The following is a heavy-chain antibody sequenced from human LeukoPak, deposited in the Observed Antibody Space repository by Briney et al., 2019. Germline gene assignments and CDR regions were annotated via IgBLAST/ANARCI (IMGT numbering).Heavy chain of an antibody. V-gene: IGHV4-61*05. CDR3: ARGSPSGYYDSSGYDDY. J-gene: IGHJ4*02. CDR2: IYYSGST. D-gene: IGHD3-22*01. Sequence: SETLSLTCTVSGGSISSSSYYWDWIRQPPGKGLEWIGYIYYSGSTNYNPSLKSRVTISVDTSKNQFSLKLSSVTAADTAVYYCARGSPSGYYDSSGYDDYWGQGTLVTVSS. CDR1: GGSISSSSYY.